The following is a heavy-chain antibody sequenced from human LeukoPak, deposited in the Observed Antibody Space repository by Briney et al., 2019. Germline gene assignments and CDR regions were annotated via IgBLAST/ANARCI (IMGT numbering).Heavy chain of an antibody. Sequence: GGSLRLSCAASEFTFSTYWMSWVRQAPGKGLEWVAVISYDGSNKYYADSVKGRFTISRDNSKNTLYLQMNSLRAEDTAVYYCAKDAYYYGSGSYYIRGAFDIWGQGTMVTVSS. CDR2: ISYDGSNK. D-gene: IGHD3-10*01. V-gene: IGHV3-30*18. CDR1: EFTFSTYW. CDR3: AKDAYYYGSGSYYIRGAFDI. J-gene: IGHJ3*02.